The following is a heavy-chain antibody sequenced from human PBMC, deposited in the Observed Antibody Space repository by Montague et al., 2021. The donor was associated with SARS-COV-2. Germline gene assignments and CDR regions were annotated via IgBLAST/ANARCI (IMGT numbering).Heavy chain of an antibody. J-gene: IGHJ4*02. D-gene: IGHD3-10*01. V-gene: IGHV3-11*03. CDR1: GFTFSDLY. CDR2: ITGTNNGI. Sequence: SLRLSCAGSGFTFSDLYINWVRQAPGKGLEWLSFITGTNNGIRYSDSVKGRFTVSKDNAHSSVYLHLDSLTAEDTAVYYCARSLFYGSGGYFDFWGQGTLVAVSS. CDR3: ARSLFYGSGGYFDF.